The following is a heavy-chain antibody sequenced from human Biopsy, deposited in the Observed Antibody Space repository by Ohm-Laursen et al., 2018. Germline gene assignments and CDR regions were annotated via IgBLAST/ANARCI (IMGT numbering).Heavy chain of an antibody. D-gene: IGHD4-23*01. J-gene: IGHJ1*01. Sequence: TLSLTCTVSGGSFTGHYWTWIRQPPGKGLEWIGHISHTGYTSYKSSLKSRVTISLDTSRRHFSLRLTSLAAADTAVYYCARGSNEYGGLYFPHWGQGTLVTVSS. V-gene: IGHV4-59*11. CDR3: ARGSNEYGGLYFPH. CDR2: ISHTGYT. CDR1: GGSFTGHY.